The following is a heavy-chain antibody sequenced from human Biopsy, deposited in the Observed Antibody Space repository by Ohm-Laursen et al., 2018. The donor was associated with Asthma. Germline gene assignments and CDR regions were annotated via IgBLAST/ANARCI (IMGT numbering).Heavy chain of an antibody. J-gene: IGHJ3*01. V-gene: IGHV1-3*04. CDR3: ARTYYDFLTGQVKDVFGV. CDR2: VNTGNGDT. CDR1: GYNFISFA. Sequence: ASVKVSCKTSGYNFISFAIHWVRQAPGQRLEWMGWVNTGNGDTKYSQKFQGRVTITRDTSASTAYMELRSLRSEDTATYWGARTYYDFLTGQVKDVFGVWGQGTMVTVSS. D-gene: IGHD3-9*01.